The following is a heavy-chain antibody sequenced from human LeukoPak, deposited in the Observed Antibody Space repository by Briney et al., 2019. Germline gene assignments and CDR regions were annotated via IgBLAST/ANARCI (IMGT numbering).Heavy chain of an antibody. CDR2: SYYSGST. J-gene: IGHJ4*02. CDR1: GGSISSSSYY. V-gene: IGHV4-39*07. CDR3: ASDKIDYDILTGYYRDRIFDY. D-gene: IGHD3-9*01. Sequence: PSETLSLTRTVSGGSISSSSYYWGWLRPPPGKGLEGIGISYYSGSTYYNPSLKRRVTISGDTSQNQLSPKVSSVTAADTAVYYCASDKIDYDILTGYYRDRIFDYWGQGPLVTVSS.